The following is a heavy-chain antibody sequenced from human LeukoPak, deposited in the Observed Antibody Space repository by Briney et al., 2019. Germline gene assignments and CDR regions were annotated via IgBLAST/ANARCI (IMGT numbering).Heavy chain of an antibody. CDR1: GGSFSGYY. CDR3: ARNYLGAHTDY. D-gene: IGHD1-26*01. V-gene: IGHV4-34*01. CDR2: INHSGST. Sequence: PSETLSLTCAVYGGSFSGYYWSWIRQPPGKGLEWIGEINHSGSTNYNPSLMSRVTISVDTSKNQFSLKLSSVTAADTAVYYCARNYLGAHTDYWGQGTLVTVSS. J-gene: IGHJ4*02.